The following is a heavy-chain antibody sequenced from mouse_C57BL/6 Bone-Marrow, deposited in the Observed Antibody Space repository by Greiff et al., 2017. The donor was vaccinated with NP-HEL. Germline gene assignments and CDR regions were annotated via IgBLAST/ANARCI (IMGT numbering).Heavy chain of an antibody. CDR3: APRQLRLAWLAY. D-gene: IGHD3-2*02. CDR2: INPSTGGT. CDR1: GYSFTGYY. J-gene: IGHJ3*01. V-gene: IGHV1-42*01. Sequence: EVQLQQSGPELVKPGASVKISCKASGYSFTGYYMNWVKQSPEQSLEWIGEINPSTGGTTYNQKFKAKATLTVDKSSSTAYMKLKSLTSEDTAVYYCAPRQLRLAWLAYGGQGTLVTVSA.